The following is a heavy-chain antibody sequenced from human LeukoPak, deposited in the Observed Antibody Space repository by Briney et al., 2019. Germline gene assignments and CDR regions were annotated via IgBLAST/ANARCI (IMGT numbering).Heavy chain of an antibody. CDR3: AKSSAYYDSWAQSAFDI. J-gene: IGHJ3*02. CDR1: GFTFDDYA. CDR2: ISWNSGSI. Sequence: GGSLRLPCAASGFTFDDYAMHWVRQAPGKGLGWVSGISWNSGSIGYADSVKGRFTISRDNAKNSLYLQMNSLRAEDTALYYCAKSSAYYDSWAQSAFDIWGQGTMVTVSS. V-gene: IGHV3-9*01. D-gene: IGHD3-22*01.